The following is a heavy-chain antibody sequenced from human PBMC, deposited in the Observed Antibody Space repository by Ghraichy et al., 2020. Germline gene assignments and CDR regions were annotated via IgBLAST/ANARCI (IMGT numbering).Heavy chain of an antibody. CDR2: IIPVFERA. Sequence: SVKVSCKASGGAAGGTFRSYAISWVRQAPGQGLEWMGGIIPVFERATYAQSFLDRVTITADKSTTTAYMELSSLRSEDTAVYYCARCDAAFREFDYWGQGTLVTVSS. V-gene: IGHV1-69*06. CDR1: GGAAGGTFRSYA. J-gene: IGHJ4*02. D-gene: IGHD3-10*01. CDR3: ARCDAAFREFDY.